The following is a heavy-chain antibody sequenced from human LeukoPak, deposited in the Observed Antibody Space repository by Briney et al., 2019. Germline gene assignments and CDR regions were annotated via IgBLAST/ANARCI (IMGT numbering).Heavy chain of an antibody. CDR3: AREERNSWDRYFQH. Sequence: SETLSLTCTVSGGSVSSGSYYWSWIRQPRGKGLEWIVNIYYSGSTNYNPSLKSRVTISVDTSKNQFSLKLSSVTAADTAVYYCAREERNSWDRYFQHWGQGTLVTVSS. CDR2: IYYSGST. D-gene: IGHD6-13*01. V-gene: IGHV4-61*01. CDR1: GGSVSSGSYY. J-gene: IGHJ1*01.